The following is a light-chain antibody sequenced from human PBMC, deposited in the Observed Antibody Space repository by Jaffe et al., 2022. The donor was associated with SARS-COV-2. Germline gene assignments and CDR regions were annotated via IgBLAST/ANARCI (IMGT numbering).Light chain of an antibody. CDR1: QSVVSNY. J-gene: IGKJ3*01. Sequence: EIVLAQSPGTLSLSPGERATLSCRASQSVVSNYLAWFQQRPGQAPRLLIYGASNRATGIPDRFSGSGSGTDFVLTISRLEPEDFAVYYCQQYGSSFTFGPGTKVDIK. CDR3: QQYGSSFT. V-gene: IGKV3-20*01. CDR2: GAS.